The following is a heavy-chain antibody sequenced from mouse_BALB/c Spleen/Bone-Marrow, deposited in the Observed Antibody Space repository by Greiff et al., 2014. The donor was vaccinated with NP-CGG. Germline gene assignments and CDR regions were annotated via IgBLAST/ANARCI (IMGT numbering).Heavy chain of an antibody. CDR3: ARSEVRRAGDYFDY. CDR2: IAPGSGDT. J-gene: IGHJ2*02. Sequence: DLVKPGASVKLSCKASGYTFTSYWINWIKQRPGQGLEWIGRIAPGSGDTYYNEIFKGKATLTVDTSSSTAYIQLSSLSSEDSAVYFWARSEVRRAGDYFDYWGQGTSLTVSS. CDR1: GYTFTSYW. V-gene: IGHV1S41*01. D-gene: IGHD2-14*01.